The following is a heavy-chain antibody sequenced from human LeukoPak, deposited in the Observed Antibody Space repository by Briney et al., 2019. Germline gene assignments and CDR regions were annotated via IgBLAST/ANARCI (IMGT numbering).Heavy chain of an antibody. D-gene: IGHD1-26*01. CDR3: ASSFHSGSYYGDY. Sequence: SVKVSCKASGGTFSSYAISWVRQAPGQGLEWMGGIIPIFGTANYAQKFQGRVTITADKSTSTAYMELSSLRSEDTAVYYCASSFHSGSYYGDYWGQGTLVTVSS. CDR2: IIPIFGTA. CDR1: GGTFSSYA. J-gene: IGHJ4*02. V-gene: IGHV1-69*06.